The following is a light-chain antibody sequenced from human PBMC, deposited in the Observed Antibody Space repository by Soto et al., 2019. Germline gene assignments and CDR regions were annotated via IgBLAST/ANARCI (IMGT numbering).Light chain of an antibody. CDR2: EVS. Sequence: QSALTQPPSASGSPGQSVTISCTGTSSDVGGYSYVSWYQQHPGKAPKLMIYEVSKRPSGVPDRFSGSKSGNTASLTVSGLQAEDEADYYCSSYAGGNTHVVFGGGTKLTVL. V-gene: IGLV2-8*01. J-gene: IGLJ2*01. CDR1: SSDVGGYSY. CDR3: SSYAGGNTHVV.